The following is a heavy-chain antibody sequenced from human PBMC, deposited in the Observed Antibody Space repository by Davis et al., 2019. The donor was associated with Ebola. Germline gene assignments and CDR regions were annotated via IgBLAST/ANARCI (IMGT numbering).Heavy chain of an antibody. Sequence: ASVKVSCKASGYTFTSYGISWVRQAPGQGLEWMGWISAYNGNTNYAQKLQGRVTMTTDTSTSTAYMELRSLRSDDTAVYYCARFSLYYGSGSLYFDYWGQGTLVTVSS. CDR1: GYTFTSYG. D-gene: IGHD3-10*01. V-gene: IGHV1-18*01. CDR3: ARFSLYYGSGSLYFDY. CDR2: ISAYNGNT. J-gene: IGHJ4*02.